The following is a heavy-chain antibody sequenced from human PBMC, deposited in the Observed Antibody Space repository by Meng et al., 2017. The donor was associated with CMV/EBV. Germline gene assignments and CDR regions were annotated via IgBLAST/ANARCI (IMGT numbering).Heavy chain of an antibody. D-gene: IGHD5-12*01. Sequence: GSLRLSCAVSGGSISSSNWWSWVRQPPGKGLEWIGEIYHSGSANYNPSLKSRVTISVDKSKNQFSLKLSSVTAADTAVYYCARAGGYSKVDIWGQGTMVTVSS. CDR2: IYHSGSA. J-gene: IGHJ3*02. V-gene: IGHV4-4*02. CDR1: GGSISSSNW. CDR3: ARAGGYSKVDI.